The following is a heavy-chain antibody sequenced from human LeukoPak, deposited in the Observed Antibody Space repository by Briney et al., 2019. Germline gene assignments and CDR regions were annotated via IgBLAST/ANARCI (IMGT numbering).Heavy chain of an antibody. CDR3: ARHEEMITFGGVIASYYFDY. CDR1: GGSISSSSYY. J-gene: IGHJ4*02. D-gene: IGHD3-16*02. Sequence: SETLSLTCTVSGGSISSSSYYWGWIRQPPGKGLDWIGSIYYSGSTYYNPSLKSRVTISVDTSKNQFSLKLSSVTAADTAVYYCARHEEMITFGGVIASYYFDYWGQGTLVTVSS. CDR2: IYYSGST. V-gene: IGHV4-39*01.